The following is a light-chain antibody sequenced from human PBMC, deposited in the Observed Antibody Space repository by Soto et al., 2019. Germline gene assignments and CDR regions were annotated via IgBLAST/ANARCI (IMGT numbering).Light chain of an antibody. CDR2: DTS. V-gene: IGLV7-46*01. CDR1: AGAVTSGHY. Sequence: QAVVTQEPSLTVSPGGTVTLTCGSSAGAVTSGHYPYWFQQKPGQAPRTLIYDTSNKHSWTPARFSGSLLGVKAALTLSGALPEDEAEYYCLLSYNGAQVFGTGTKLTVL. CDR3: LLSYNGAQV. J-gene: IGLJ1*01.